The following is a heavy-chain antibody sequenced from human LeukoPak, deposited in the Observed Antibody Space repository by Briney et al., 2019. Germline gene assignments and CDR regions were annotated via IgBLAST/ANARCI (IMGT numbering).Heavy chain of an antibody. Sequence: PSQTLSLTCTVSGGSISSGSYYWSWIRQPAGKGLEWIGRIYTSGSTNYNPSLKSRVTISVDTSKNQFSLKLNSVTAADTAVYYCARDYAEGWELRRSYFDYWGQGALVTVSS. J-gene: IGHJ4*02. D-gene: IGHD1-26*01. CDR3: ARDYAEGWELRRSYFDY. V-gene: IGHV4-61*02. CDR1: GGSISSGSYY. CDR2: IYTSGST.